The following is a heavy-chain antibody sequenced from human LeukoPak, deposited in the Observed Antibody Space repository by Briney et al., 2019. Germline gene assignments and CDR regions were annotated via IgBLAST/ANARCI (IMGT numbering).Heavy chain of an antibody. CDR1: GFTFSDNY. Sequence: PGGSLRLSCAASGFTFSDNYMSWIRQAPGKGLEWGSYISSSGSIYYADSVKGRFTISRDSAKNSLYLQMNSLRAEDTAVYYCARDWRDSSGKFPNDAFDIWGQGTMVTVSS. J-gene: IGHJ3*02. D-gene: IGHD3-22*01. CDR2: ISSSGSI. CDR3: ARDWRDSSGKFPNDAFDI. V-gene: IGHV3-11*04.